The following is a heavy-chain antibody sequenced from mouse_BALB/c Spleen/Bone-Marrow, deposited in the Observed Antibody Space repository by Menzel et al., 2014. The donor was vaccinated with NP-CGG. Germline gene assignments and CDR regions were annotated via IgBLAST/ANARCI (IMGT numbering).Heavy chain of an antibody. CDR1: GYTFTSYW. CDR2: IYPGDGDT. V-gene: IGHV1-87*01. Sequence: VHVKQSGAELARPGASVKLSCKASGYTFTSYWMQWVKQRPGQGLEWIGAIYPGDGDTRYTQKFKGKATLTADKSSSTAYMQLSSLASEDSAVYYCARYYYAMDYWGQGTSVTVSS. CDR3: ARYYYAMDY. J-gene: IGHJ4*01.